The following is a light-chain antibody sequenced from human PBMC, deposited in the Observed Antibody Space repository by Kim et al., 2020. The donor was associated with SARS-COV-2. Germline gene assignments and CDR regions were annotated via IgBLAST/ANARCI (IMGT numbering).Light chain of an antibody. V-gene: IGKV1-5*03. CDR1: QSISMR. Sequence: SASVGDGVPITGRASQSISMRLAWYQQKPGKAPKLLIYKASSLESGVPSRFSGGGSGTEFTLTISSLQPDDFATYYCQQYDSSWTFGQGTKVDIK. CDR2: KAS. J-gene: IGKJ1*01. CDR3: QQYDSSWT.